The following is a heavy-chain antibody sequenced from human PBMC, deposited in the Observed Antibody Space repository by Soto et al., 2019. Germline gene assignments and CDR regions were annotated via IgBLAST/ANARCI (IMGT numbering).Heavy chain of an antibody. Sequence: QLQLQESGPGLVKPSETLSLTCTVSGGSISSSSYYWGWIRQPPGKGLEWIGSIYYSGSTYYNPSLKSRVTISVDTSKNQFSLKLSSVTAADTAVYYCARQLRYSSGWSEFDYWGQGTLVTVSS. J-gene: IGHJ4*02. V-gene: IGHV4-39*01. CDR1: GGSISSSSYY. D-gene: IGHD6-19*01. CDR2: IYYSGST. CDR3: ARQLRYSSGWSEFDY.